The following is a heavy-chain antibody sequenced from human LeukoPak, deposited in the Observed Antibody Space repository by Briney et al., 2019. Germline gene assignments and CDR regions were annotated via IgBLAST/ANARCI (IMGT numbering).Heavy chain of an antibody. D-gene: IGHD2-2*03. J-gene: IGHJ4*02. Sequence: PGGSLRLSCSASGFTFTTYGMNWVRQAPGKGLEWVSGIGGSGNKTYYADSVKGRFTISRDNSKNTLYLQMNSLRDEDTAVYYCAKDSHWILFDDWGQGTLVTVSS. CDR1: GFTFTTYG. CDR3: AKDSHWILFDD. V-gene: IGHV3-23*01. CDR2: IGGSGNKT.